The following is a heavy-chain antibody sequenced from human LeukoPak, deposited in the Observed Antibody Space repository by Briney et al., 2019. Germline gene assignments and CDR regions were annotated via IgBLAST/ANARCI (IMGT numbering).Heavy chain of an antibody. J-gene: IGHJ4*02. Sequence: GGSLRLSCAASGFTFSSYGMHWVRQAPGKGLEWVAVIWYDGSNKYYADSVKGRFTISRDNAKNTLYLQMNSLRAEDTAVYYCARGHYGDYIWGQGTLVTVSS. CDR3: ARGHYGDYI. CDR2: IWYDGSNK. CDR1: GFTFSSYG. D-gene: IGHD4-17*01. V-gene: IGHV3-33*03.